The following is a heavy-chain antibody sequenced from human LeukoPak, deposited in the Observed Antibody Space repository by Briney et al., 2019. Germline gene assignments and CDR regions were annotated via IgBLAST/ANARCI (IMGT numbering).Heavy chain of an antibody. CDR3: ARRHVVYSSSSDPYYFDY. J-gene: IGHJ4*02. V-gene: IGHV3-30*02. CDR1: GFTFSSYG. D-gene: IGHD6-6*01. Sequence: PGGSLRLSCAASGFTFSSYGMHWVRQAPGKGLEWVAFIRYDGSNKYYVGSVKGRFTISRDNSKNTLYLQMNSLRAEDTAVYYCARRHVVYSSSSDPYYFDYWGQGTLVTVSS. CDR2: IRYDGSNK.